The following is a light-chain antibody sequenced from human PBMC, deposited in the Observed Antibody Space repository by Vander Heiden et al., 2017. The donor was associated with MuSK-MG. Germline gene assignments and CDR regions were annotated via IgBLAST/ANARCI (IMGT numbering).Light chain of an antibody. Sequence: QSALTQPASVSGSPGQSVTISCTGTSSDVGGYNYVSRYQQSPGKAPKVRSYEVSRRPSVISNRFSGKKSGNKALRNISGLQAEDEADYYCTSFTTISTLYVSGTGTKVTV. V-gene: IGLV2-14*01. CDR2: EVS. J-gene: IGLJ1*01. CDR1: SSDVGGYNY. CDR3: TSFTTISTLYV.